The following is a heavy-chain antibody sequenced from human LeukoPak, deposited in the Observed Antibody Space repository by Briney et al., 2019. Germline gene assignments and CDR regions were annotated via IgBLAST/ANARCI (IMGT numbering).Heavy chain of an antibody. CDR1: GXTFDNYV. CDR2: ISENGGST. Sequence: AAXGXTFDNYVMHWVRQAPGKGLEWVSLISENGGSTYYADSVKGRFTISRDNSKNSLYLQMNSLRTEDTALYYCAKEGSSWLYYFDSWGQGTLVT. CDR3: AKEGSSWLYYFDS. D-gene: IGHD6-13*01. V-gene: IGHV3-43*02. J-gene: IGHJ4*02.